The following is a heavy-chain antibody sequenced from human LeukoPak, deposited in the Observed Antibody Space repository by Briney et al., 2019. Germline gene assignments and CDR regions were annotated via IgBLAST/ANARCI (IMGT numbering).Heavy chain of an antibody. CDR1: GFTFSNYW. Sequence: GGSLRLSCAASGFTFSNYWMSWVRQAPGKGLEWVSAITGSGGTTYYTDSVKGRFTISRDNSKNTLYLQMNSLRAEDTALYYCAKTYSNYFDYWGQGTLVTVSS. CDR3: AKTYSNYFDY. J-gene: IGHJ4*02. D-gene: IGHD4-11*01. V-gene: IGHV3-23*01. CDR2: ITGSGGTT.